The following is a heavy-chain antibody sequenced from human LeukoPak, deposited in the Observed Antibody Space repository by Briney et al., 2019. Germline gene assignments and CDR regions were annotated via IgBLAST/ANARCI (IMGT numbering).Heavy chain of an antibody. CDR3: ARGRPAAMGVDY. J-gene: IGHJ4*02. CDR1: GSTFSDYY. CDR2: ISSSGSTI. Sequence: GGSLRLSCAASGSTFSDYYMSWIRQAPGKGLEWFSYISSSGSTIYYADSVNFRFTISRDNAKNSLYLQMNSLRAEDTAVYYCARGRPAAMGVDYWGQGTLVTVSS. V-gene: IGHV3-11*01. D-gene: IGHD2-2*01.